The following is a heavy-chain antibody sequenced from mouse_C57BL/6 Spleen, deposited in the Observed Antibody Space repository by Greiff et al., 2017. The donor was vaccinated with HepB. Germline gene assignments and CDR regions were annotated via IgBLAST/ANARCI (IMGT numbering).Heavy chain of an antibody. CDR1: GYTFSSYW. D-gene: IGHD2-2*01. V-gene: IGHV1-64*01. CDR2: IHPNSGST. J-gene: IGHJ4*01. Sequence: QVQLQQPGAELVKPGASVKLSCKASGYTFSSYWMHWVKQRPGQGLEWIGMIHPNSGSTNYKEKFKSKATLTVDKSSSTAYMQLSSLTSEDSAVYYCARGRNDGYDDAMDYWGQGTSVTVSS. CDR3: ARGRNDGYDDAMDY.